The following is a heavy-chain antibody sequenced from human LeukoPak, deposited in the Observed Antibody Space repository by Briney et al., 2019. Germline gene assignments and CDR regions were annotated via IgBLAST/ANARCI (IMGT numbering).Heavy chain of an antibody. Sequence: SETLSLTCTVSGGSISSYYWSWIRQPPGKGLEWMGFIYYSGSSYYNPSLKSRVTMSVDTSKNQFSLKLTSVTAADTAFYYCAGADRHDYGEDYWGQGTLVTVSS. D-gene: IGHD4-17*01. V-gene: IGHV4-59*04. CDR3: AGADRHDYGEDY. J-gene: IGHJ4*02. CDR2: IYYSGSS. CDR1: GGSISSYY.